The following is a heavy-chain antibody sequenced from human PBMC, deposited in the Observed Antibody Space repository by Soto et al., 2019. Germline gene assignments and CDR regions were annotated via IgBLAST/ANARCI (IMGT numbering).Heavy chain of an antibody. Sequence: QISLKESGPTLVQPTQTLTLTCTLSGFSLSNFGEGVGWVRQPPGKALEWLALIYWDNDKRYNPSLKSRVTIAKDTSKNQVVLTMTNMDPVDTATYFCARRRWLVRGRGWFDPWGQGMLVTVSS. CDR2: IYWDNDK. V-gene: IGHV2-5*02. CDR3: ARRRWLVRGRGWFDP. D-gene: IGHD6-19*01. J-gene: IGHJ5*02. CDR1: GFSLSNFGEG.